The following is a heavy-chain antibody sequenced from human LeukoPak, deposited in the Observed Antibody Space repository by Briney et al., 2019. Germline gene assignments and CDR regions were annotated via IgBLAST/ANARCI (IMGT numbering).Heavy chain of an antibody. CDR1: GFTFDDYA. D-gene: IGHD4-23*01. V-gene: IGHV3-9*01. J-gene: IGHJ4*02. CDR2: ISWNSGSI. CDR3: AKDIENGSPYGGNSGYFDY. Sequence: PGRSLRPSCAASGFTFDDYAMHWVRQAPGKGLEWVSGISWNSGSIGYADSVKGRFTISRDNAKNSLYLQMNSLRAEDTALYYCAKDIENGSPYGGNSGYFDYWGQGTLVTVSS.